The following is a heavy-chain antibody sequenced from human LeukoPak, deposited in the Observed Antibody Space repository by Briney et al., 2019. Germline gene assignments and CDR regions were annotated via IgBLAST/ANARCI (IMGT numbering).Heavy chain of an antibody. CDR1: GFXFSSYA. D-gene: IGHD6-19*01. Sequence: GGSLRLSCAASGFXFSSYAIHWVRQAPGKGLEWVAVISYDGSNKYYADSVKGRFTISRDNSKNTLYLQMNSLRAEDTAVYYCARDVGGWYDYWGQGTLVTVSS. V-gene: IGHV3-30-3*01. J-gene: IGHJ4*02. CDR3: ARDVGGWYDY. CDR2: ISYDGSNK.